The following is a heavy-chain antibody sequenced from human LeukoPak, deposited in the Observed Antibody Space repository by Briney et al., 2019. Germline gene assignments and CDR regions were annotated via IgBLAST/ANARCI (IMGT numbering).Heavy chain of an antibody. Sequence: SETLSLTCAVYGGSFSGYYWSWIRQPPGKGLEWIGEINHSGSTNYNPSLKSRVTISVDTSKNQFSLKLSSVTAADTAVYYCASDIVVVPAARRGWFDPWGQGTLVTVSS. V-gene: IGHV4-34*01. CDR1: GGSFSGYY. CDR3: ASDIVVVPAARRGWFDP. CDR2: INHSGST. J-gene: IGHJ5*02. D-gene: IGHD2-2*01.